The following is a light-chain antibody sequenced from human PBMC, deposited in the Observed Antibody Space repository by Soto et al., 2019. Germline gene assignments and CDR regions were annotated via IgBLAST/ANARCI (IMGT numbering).Light chain of an antibody. J-gene: IGKJ5*01. CDR3: QQYGSSPLT. Sequence: EIVLTQSPGTLSLSPGERATLSCRATQSVSSYYLAWYQQKPGQAPRLLFYGASSRATGIPDRFSGSGSGTDSTLTISRLEPEDFAVYYCQQYGSSPLTFGQGTRLEIK. V-gene: IGKV3-20*01. CDR1: QSVSSYY. CDR2: GAS.